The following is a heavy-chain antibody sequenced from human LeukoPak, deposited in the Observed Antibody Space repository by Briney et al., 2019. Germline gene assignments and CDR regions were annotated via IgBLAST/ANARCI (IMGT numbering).Heavy chain of an antibody. J-gene: IGHJ5*02. CDR2: IYYSGST. CDR1: GGSISSYY. Sequence: PSETLSLTCTVSGGSISSYYWSWIRQPPGKGLEWIGYIYYSGSTYYNPSLKSRVTISVDTSKNQFSLKLSSVTAADTAVYYCARGNEDYGDYDGDRYNWFDPWGQGTLVTVSS. CDR3: ARGNEDYGDYDGDRYNWFDP. V-gene: IGHV4-59*12. D-gene: IGHD4-17*01.